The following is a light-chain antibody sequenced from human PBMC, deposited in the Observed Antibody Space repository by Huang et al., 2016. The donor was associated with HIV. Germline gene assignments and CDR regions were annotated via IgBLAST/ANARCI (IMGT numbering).Light chain of an antibody. V-gene: IGKV1-5*03. CDR2: KAS. J-gene: IGKJ4*02. CDR1: QSISSW. Sequence: DVQMTQSPSTLSASMGDRVTITCPASQSISSWLAWSQQKPGKAPKLLIYKASSLESGVPSRYSGSGSATEFTLTISSLQPDDFGTYYCQQYATFPLTFGGGTGVEIK. CDR3: QQYATFPLT.